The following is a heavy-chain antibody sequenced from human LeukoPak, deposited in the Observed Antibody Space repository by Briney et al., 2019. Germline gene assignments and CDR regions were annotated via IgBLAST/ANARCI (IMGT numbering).Heavy chain of an antibody. J-gene: IGHJ4*02. V-gene: IGHV1-46*01. CDR1: GYTFTSYY. CDR3: ARDDLAVAGYDY. Sequence: ASVKVSCKASGYTFTSYYMHWLRQAPVQGLEWMGIINPSGGSTSYAQKFQGRVTMTRDTSTSTVYMELSSLRSEDTAVYYCARDDLAVAGYDYWGQGTLVTVSS. CDR2: INPSGGST. D-gene: IGHD6-19*01.